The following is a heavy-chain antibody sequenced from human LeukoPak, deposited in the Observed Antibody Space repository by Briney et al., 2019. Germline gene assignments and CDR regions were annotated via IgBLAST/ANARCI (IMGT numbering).Heavy chain of an antibody. J-gene: IGHJ4*02. CDR2: INPNSGDP. V-gene: IGHV1-2*02. Sequence: ASVKVSCKASGYTFTSYGISWLRQAPGQGLQWMGWINPNSGDPNYAQTFQGRVTMTRDTSISTAYMELSRLRSDDTAVFYCARVAHNYDLLTGYYPYLDYFDFWGQGTLVTVSS. D-gene: IGHD3-9*01. CDR1: GYTFTSYG. CDR3: ARVAHNYDLLTGYYPYLDYFDF.